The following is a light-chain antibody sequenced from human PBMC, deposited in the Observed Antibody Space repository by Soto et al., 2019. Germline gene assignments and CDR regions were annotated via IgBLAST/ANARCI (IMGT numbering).Light chain of an antibody. J-gene: IGKJ1*01. CDR3: QQYNNWPPDRT. CDR2: GAS. CDR1: QSVGSN. V-gene: IGKV3-15*01. Sequence: EIVMTQSPATLSVSPGERATLSGRACQSVGSNLAWYQLKPGQAPRLLIYGASTRATGIPARFSGSGSGTDFTLTISSLQSEDFAIYFCQQYNNWPPDRTFGQGTKVEIK.